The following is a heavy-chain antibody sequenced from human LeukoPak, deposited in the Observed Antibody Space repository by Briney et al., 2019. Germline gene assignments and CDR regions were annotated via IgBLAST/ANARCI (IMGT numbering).Heavy chain of an antibody. CDR1: GGSISTYY. Sequence: SETLSLTCTVSGGSISTYYWSWIRQPPGKGLEWIGFIDYSGSTNYNPSLKSRVTISVDTSKNQFSLNLSSVTAADTAVYYCARGRARAYDSSGYYRQAKYYYYGMDVWGQGTTVTVSS. J-gene: IGHJ6*02. D-gene: IGHD3-22*01. CDR2: IDYSGST. V-gene: IGHV4-59*12. CDR3: ARGRARAYDSSGYYRQAKYYYYGMDV.